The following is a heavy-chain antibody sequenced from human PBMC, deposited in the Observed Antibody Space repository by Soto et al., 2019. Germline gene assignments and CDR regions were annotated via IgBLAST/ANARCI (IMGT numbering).Heavy chain of an antibody. D-gene: IGHD2-15*01. V-gene: IGHV3-23*01. CDR1: GFTFSTYA. CDR2: ISGSGDST. J-gene: IGHJ4*02. Sequence: GGSLRLSCAASGFTFSTYAMSWVRQAPGKGLEWVSGISGSGDSTYYADSVKGRFTNSRDNSKNTLYLQLNSLRVEDTAVYYCAKDDFTDRVADSVDDLGPGTLVTVSS. CDR3: AKDDFTDRVADSVDD.